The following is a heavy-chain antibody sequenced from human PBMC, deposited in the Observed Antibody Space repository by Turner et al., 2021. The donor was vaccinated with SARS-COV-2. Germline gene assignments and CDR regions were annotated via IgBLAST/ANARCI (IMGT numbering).Heavy chain of an antibody. V-gene: IGHV3-53*02. D-gene: IGHD3-10*01. CDR3: ARGPHPRGFDY. CDR2: IYSGGST. J-gene: IGHJ4*02. CDR1: GFTVSSNY. Sequence: EVQLVETGGGLVQCGGSLRLSCAASGFTVSSNYMSWVRQAPGKGREWVSVIYSGGSTYYADSVKGRFTISRDNSKNTLYLQMNSLRAEDTAVYYCARGPHPRGFDYWGQGTLVTVSS.